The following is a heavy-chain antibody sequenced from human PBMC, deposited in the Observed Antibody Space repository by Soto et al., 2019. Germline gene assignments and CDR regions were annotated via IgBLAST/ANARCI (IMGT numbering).Heavy chain of an antibody. CDR1: GFTFSSYG. Sequence: GGSLRLSCVASGFTFSSYGMHWVRQAPGKGLEWVAVISYDGSNKYYADSVKGRFTISRDNSKNTLYLQMNSLRAEDTAVYYCAKDRYYGSGSSKYYFDYWGQGTLVTVSS. D-gene: IGHD3-10*01. V-gene: IGHV3-30*18. J-gene: IGHJ4*02. CDR3: AKDRYYGSGSSKYYFDY. CDR2: ISYDGSNK.